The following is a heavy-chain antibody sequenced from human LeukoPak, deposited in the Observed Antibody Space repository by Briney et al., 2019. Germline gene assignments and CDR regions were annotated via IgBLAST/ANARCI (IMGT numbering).Heavy chain of an antibody. CDR2: ISLNSGTI. D-gene: IGHD6-13*01. CDR3: AKGDDAGYSYGMDV. V-gene: IGHV3-9*01. CDR1: GFTFNDYA. J-gene: IGHJ6*02. Sequence: GGSLRLSCGASGFTFNDYAMHRVRQAPGKGLEWVSGISLNSGTIGYADSVKGRFTISRDNAKNSLYLQMNSLRAEDTALYYCAKGDDAGYSYGMDVWGQGTTVTVSS.